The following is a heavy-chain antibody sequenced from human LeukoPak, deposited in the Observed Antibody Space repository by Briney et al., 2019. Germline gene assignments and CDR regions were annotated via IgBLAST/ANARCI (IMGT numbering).Heavy chain of an antibody. CDR2: IYYSGST. CDR3: ARHVRPYSYGLNWFDP. D-gene: IGHD5-18*01. Sequence: SETLSLTCTVSGGSISSSSYYWGWIRQPPGKGLEWIGSIYYSGSTYYNPSPKSRVTISVDTSKNQFSLKLSSVTAADTAVYYCARHVRPYSYGLNWFDPWGQGTLVTVSS. J-gene: IGHJ5*02. V-gene: IGHV4-39*01. CDR1: GGSISSSSYY.